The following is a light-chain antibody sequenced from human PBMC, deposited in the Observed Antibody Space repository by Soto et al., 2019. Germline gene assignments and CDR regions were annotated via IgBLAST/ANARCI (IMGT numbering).Light chain of an antibody. Sequence: QSVLTQPASVSGSPGQSITISCTGTSSDVGGYNLVSWYQQHPGKAPKLMIYEGTKRPSGVSNRFSGSKSANTASLTISGLQAEDEADYYCYSYAGSYTYVFGTGTKVTVL. J-gene: IGLJ1*01. V-gene: IGLV2-23*01. CDR3: YSYAGSYTYV. CDR1: SSDVGGYNL. CDR2: EGT.